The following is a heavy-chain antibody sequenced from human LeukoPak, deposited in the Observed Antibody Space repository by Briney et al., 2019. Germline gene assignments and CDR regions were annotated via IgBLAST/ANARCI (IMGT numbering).Heavy chain of an antibody. J-gene: IGHJ4*02. D-gene: IGHD3-16*01. CDR3: ARDRAILAMDYEFDY. Sequence: GASVKVSCKASGYTFTGYYMHWVRQAPGQGLEWMGWINPKSGGTNYAQKFQGRVTMTRDTSINTAYMDLSSLRSDDTAVYYCARDRAILAMDYEFDYWGQGTLVTVFS. CDR1: GYTFTGYY. CDR2: INPKSGGT. V-gene: IGHV1-2*02.